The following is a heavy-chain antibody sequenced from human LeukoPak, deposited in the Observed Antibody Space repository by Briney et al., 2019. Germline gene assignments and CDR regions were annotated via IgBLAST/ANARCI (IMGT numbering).Heavy chain of an antibody. CDR1: GFTVSINY. J-gene: IGHJ3*02. CDR2: IYSGGST. Sequence: GGSLRLSCAASGFTVSINYMSWVRQAPGKGLEWVSVIYSGGSTYYADSVKGRFTISRDNSKNTLYLQMNSLRAEDTAVYYCARDLLDYYGSGSSAFDIWGQGTMVTVSS. CDR3: ARDLLDYYGSGSSAFDI. V-gene: IGHV3-66*01. D-gene: IGHD3-10*01.